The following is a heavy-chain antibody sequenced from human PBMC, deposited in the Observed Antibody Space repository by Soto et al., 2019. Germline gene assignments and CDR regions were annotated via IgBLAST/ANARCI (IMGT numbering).Heavy chain of an antibody. Sequence: EVQLLESGGGLVQPGGSLRLSCAASGFTFSSYAMSWVRQAPGKGLGWVSAIFGGTRSTYYADTVKGRFTISRDNSKNTLYLQMNSLRDEDTAVYYCAKERWAADGTPTLDYSGQGTLVTVSS. CDR1: GFTFSSYA. CDR2: IFGGTRST. J-gene: IGHJ4*02. CDR3: AKERWAADGTPTLDY. D-gene: IGHD6-13*01. V-gene: IGHV3-23*01.